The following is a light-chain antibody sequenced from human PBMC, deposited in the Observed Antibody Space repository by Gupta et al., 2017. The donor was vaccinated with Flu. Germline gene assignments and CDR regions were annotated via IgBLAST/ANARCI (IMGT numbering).Light chain of an antibody. CDR3: SSYTTSSTWV. V-gene: IGLV2-14*01. CDR1: SSDIGAYNY. CDR2: GVT. Sequence: QSALTQPASVSGSPGQSITISCTGTSSDIGAYNYVSWYQQHPGKVPKLMIYGVTNRPSGVSDRFSGSKSGNTASLTISGLQAEDDADYYCSSYTTSSTWVFGGGTKLTVL. J-gene: IGLJ2*01.